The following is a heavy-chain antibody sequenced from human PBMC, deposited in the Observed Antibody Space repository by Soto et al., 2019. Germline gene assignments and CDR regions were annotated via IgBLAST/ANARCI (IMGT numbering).Heavy chain of an antibody. CDR1: VDRVSSDSTA. CDR3: ARQYSSSSFSMDGGMDV. V-gene: IGHV6-1*01. J-gene: IGHJ6*02. Sequence: SQTLSLTCAISVDRVSSDSTAWNLISQSPSRGLEWLGRAYYRSNLYNDYALSVKSRITINADTSRNQFSLQLNSVTPGDTAVYYCARQYSSSSFSMDGGMDVWGQGT. CDR2: AYYRSNLYN. D-gene: IGHD6-13*01.